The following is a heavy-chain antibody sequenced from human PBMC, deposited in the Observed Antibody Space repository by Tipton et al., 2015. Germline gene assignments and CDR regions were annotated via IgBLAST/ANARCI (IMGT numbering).Heavy chain of an antibody. V-gene: IGHV1-46*03. CDR2: IFSSGST. CDR1: GYSFTSYN. CDR3: ARELGYSYYFDY. J-gene: IGHJ4*02. D-gene: IGHD4-23*01. Sequence: QLVQSGAEVKKPGASVRISCKASGYSFTSYNMHWVRQAPGQRPEWMGIIFSSGSTSYAQKFQGRVTMTRDTSTSTVYMELSSLRSEDTAVYYCARELGYSYYFDYWGQGTLVTVSS.